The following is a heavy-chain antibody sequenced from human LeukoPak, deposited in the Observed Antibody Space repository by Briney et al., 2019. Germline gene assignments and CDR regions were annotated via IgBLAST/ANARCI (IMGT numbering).Heavy chain of an antibody. CDR2: ISYSGST. D-gene: IGHD3-10*01. Sequence: PSETLSLTCTVSGGSINGFYWSWIRQPPGRRLEWIGYISYSGSTYYRPSLKSRLTMSLDTSQNLFSLRLNSVTAADTAIYYCARHVISFGESYSQYSFDSWGQGSLATVSS. CDR1: GGSINGFY. V-gene: IGHV4-59*08. J-gene: IGHJ4*02. CDR3: ARHVISFGESYSQYSFDS.